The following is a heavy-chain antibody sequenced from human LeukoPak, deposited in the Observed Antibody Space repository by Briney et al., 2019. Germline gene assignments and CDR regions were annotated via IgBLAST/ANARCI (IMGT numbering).Heavy chain of an antibody. J-gene: IGHJ4*02. V-gene: IGHV3-30*02. Sequence: AGSLRFSCAASGFTFSSYGMHWVRQGPGKGLEGLTFIWYDGSNYYYKDSVKGRLTIARDTSKNTLYLQMNSPSAEATAVYYCAKYGQLVPYFDYWGQGTLVTVSS. CDR1: GFTFSSYG. CDR2: IWYDGSNY. D-gene: IGHD6-13*01. CDR3: AKYGQLVPYFDY.